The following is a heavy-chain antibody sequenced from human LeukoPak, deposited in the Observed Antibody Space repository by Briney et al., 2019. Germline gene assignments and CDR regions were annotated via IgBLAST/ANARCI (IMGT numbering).Heavy chain of an antibody. CDR2: INPNSGGT. V-gene: IGHV1-2*02. CDR3: ARGKHITIFGVVTRISFFAFDI. CDR1: VDTLTGFY. J-gene: IGHJ3*02. D-gene: IGHD3-3*01. Sequence: TAYVSHEASVDTLTGFYMRRGPDAPRPGLECRRWINPNSGGTKYAQNLQGRVNMTTDTPTSTAYMELSSLRSEDTAVYYCARGKHITIFGVVTRISFFAFDIWGQGTMVTVSS.